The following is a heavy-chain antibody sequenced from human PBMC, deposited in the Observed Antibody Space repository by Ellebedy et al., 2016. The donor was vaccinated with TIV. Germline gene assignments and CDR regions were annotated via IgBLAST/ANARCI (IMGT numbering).Heavy chain of an antibody. V-gene: IGHV1-18*01. J-gene: IGHJ6*02. CDR1: GYTFTSYG. CDR2: ISAYNGNT. CDR3: ARDLPHSSGWSNYYYYGMDV. D-gene: IGHD6-19*01. Sequence: ASVKVSXXASGYTFTSYGISWVRQAPGQGLEWMGWISAYNGNTNYAQKLQGRVTMTTDTSTSTAYMELRSLRSDDTAVYYCARDLPHSSGWSNYYYYGMDVWGQGTTVTVSS.